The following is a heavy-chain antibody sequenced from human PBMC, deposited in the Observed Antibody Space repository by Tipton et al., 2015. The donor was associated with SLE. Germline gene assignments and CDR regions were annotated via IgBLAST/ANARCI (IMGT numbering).Heavy chain of an antibody. CDR1: NGSISSSPYY. CDR2: IYYSGST. Sequence: TLSLTCTVSNGSISSSPYYWGWIRQSPGKGLEWVGSIYYSGSTYYNPSLKSRITIPVDTSRNQCSRNLTSVTAADTAVYYCASGPNSYMDVWGKGPTVTVSS. CDR3: ASGPNSYMDV. V-gene: IGHV4-39*07. J-gene: IGHJ6*03.